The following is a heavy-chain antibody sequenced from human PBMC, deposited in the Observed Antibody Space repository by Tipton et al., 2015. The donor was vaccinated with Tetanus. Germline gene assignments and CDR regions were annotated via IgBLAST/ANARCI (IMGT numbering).Heavy chain of an antibody. CDR3: GRDRGDYSYYGMDV. V-gene: IGHV1-2*02. Sequence: QVQLVQSGAEVKKPGASLKVSCKASGYTFTGYYLYWVRRAPGQGLEGMGWIDPNSGGTINAQKCQGRVTMTRETSISTAYMELRRVRADDTAVYYCGRDRGDYSYYGMDVWGPGTTGTVTS. D-gene: IGHD3-22*01. CDR1: GYTFTGYY. J-gene: IGHJ6*02. CDR2: IDPNSGGT.